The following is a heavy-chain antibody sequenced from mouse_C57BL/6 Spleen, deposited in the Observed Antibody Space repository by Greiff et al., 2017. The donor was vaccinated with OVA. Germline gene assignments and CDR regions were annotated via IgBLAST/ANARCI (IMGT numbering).Heavy chain of an antibody. J-gene: IGHJ4*01. V-gene: IGHV1-5*01. D-gene: IGHD1-1*01. Sequence: EVQLQQSGTVLARPGASVKMSCKTSGYTFTSYWMHWVKQRPGQGLEWIGAIYPGNSDTSYNQKFKGKAKLTAVTSASTAYMELSSLTNEDSAVYYCTRVITTVVATMDYAMDYWGQGTSVTVSS. CDR2: IYPGNSDT. CDR3: TRVITTVVATMDYAMDY. CDR1: GYTFTSYW.